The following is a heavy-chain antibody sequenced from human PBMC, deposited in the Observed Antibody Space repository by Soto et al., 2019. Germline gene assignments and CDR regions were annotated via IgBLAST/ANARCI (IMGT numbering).Heavy chain of an antibody. CDR1: GGSISSYY. D-gene: IGHD3-10*01. J-gene: IGHJ5*02. CDR2: IYYSGST. CDR3: ARDYYGSGSYRLNNWFDP. Sequence: SETLSLTCTVSGGSISSYYWSWIRQPPGKGLEWIGYIYYSGSTNYNPSLKSRVTISVDTSKNQFSLKLSSVTAADTAVYYCARDYYGSGSYRLNNWFDPWGQGTLVTVSS. V-gene: IGHV4-59*01.